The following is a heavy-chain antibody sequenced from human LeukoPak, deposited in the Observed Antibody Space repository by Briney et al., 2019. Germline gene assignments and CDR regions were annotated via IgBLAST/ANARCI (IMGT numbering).Heavy chain of an antibody. Sequence: PSETLSLTCTVSGGSISSYYWSWIRQPPGKGLEWIGYIYYSGSTNYNPSLKSRVTISVDTSKNQFSLKLSSVTAADTAVYYCAREGLGVRGVGSFDYWGQGTLVTVSS. CDR1: GGSISSYY. CDR3: AREGLGVRGVGSFDY. J-gene: IGHJ4*02. CDR2: IYYSGST. D-gene: IGHD3-10*01. V-gene: IGHV4-59*01.